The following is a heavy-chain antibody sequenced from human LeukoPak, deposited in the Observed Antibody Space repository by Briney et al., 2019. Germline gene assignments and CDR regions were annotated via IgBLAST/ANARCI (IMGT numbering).Heavy chain of an antibody. CDR2: IYYSGST. CDR1: GGSISCYY. J-gene: IGHJ6*02. Sequence: SETLSLTCTVSGGSISCYYWSWIRPPPGKGLEWIGYIYYSGSTNSNPSLKSRVAISVDSSTNLFSLRLSSVTAVDTTVYYCANISLGYCSSTSFYYHAIIYDMDVWGQGTTVTVSS. V-gene: IGHV4-59*12. D-gene: IGHD2-2*01. CDR3: ANISLGYCSSTSFYYHAIIYDMDV.